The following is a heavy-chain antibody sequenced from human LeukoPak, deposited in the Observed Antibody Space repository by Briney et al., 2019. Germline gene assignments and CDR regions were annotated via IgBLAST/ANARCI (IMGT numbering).Heavy chain of an antibody. D-gene: IGHD5-24*01. CDR2: IIPIFGTA. J-gene: IGHJ4*02. Sequence: SVKVSCKASGGTFSSYAISWVRQAPGQGLEWMGRIIPIFGTANYAQKFQGRVTITADKSTGTAYMELSSLRSEDTAVYYCAREEEAGFNDYWGQGTLVTVSS. CDR3: AREEEAGFNDY. CDR1: GGTFSSYA. V-gene: IGHV1-69*06.